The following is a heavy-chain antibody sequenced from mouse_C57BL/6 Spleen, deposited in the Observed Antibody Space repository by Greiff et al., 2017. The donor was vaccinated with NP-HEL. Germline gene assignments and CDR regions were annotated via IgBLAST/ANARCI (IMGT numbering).Heavy chain of an antibody. CDR2: INPSTGGT. J-gene: IGHJ3*01. V-gene: IGHV1-42*01. CDR1: GYSFTGYY. D-gene: IGHD2-3*01. Sequence: EVQLQQSGPELVKPGASVKISCKASGYSFTGYYMNWVKQSPEKSLEWIGEINPSTGGTTYNQKFKAKATLTVDKSSSIAYMQLKSLTSEDSAVYYCARSGNGYYGWFAYWGQGTLVTVSA. CDR3: ARSGNGYYGWFAY.